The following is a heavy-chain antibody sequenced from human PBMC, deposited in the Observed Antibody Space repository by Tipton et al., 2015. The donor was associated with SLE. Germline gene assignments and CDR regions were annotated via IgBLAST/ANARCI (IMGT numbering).Heavy chain of an antibody. J-gene: IGHJ5*02. CDR3: AKGKSWNGYPFDP. CDR2: ISWNSGSI. D-gene: IGHD3-3*01. Sequence: SLRLSCAASGFTFDDYAMHWVRQAPGKGLEWVSGISWNSGSIDYADSVKGRVTISTDNAKNSLYLQMNSLRAEDTALYYCAKGKSWNGYPFDPWGQGTLGTV. CDR1: GFTFDDYA. V-gene: IGHV3-9*01.